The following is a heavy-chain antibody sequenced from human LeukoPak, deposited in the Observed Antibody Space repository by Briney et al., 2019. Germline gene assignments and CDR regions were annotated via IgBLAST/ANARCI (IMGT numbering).Heavy chain of an antibody. D-gene: IGHD3-10*01. CDR2: IHYSGIT. V-gene: IGHV4-59*01. CDR1: GGSMTNYY. CDR3: ARDDSGWFDP. Sequence: SETLSLTCTVSGGSMTNYYWNWLRQPPGKGLEWIGYIHYSGITDYNPSLKSRVTMSVDTSNKQFSLKVRSVTAADTAVYYCARDDSGWFDPWGPGTLVTVSS. J-gene: IGHJ5*02.